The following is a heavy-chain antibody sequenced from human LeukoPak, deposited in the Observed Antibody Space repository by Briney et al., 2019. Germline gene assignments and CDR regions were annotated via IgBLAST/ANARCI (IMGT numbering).Heavy chain of an antibody. V-gene: IGHV1-69*05. J-gene: IGHJ5*02. D-gene: IGHD5-18*01. CDR1: GGPFSSYA. CDR2: IIPIFGTS. Sequence: SGQVSFKASGGPFSSYAISWGRRAPGQGVGGMGGIIPIFGTSNYAQKFQGSVTITTDESTSTAYMELSSLRSEDTAVYYCASPRGYCYGYWFDPWGQGTLVTVSS. CDR3: ASPRGYCYGYWFDP.